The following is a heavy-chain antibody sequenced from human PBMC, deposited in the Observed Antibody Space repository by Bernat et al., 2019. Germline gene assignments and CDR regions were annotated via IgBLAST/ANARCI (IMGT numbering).Heavy chain of an antibody. CDR3: TRRQSQGGNSVRVNYYGMDV. V-gene: IGHV3-73*01. Sequence: VQLVESGGGLVQPGGSLKLSCAASGFTFSGSAMHWVRQASGKGLEWVGRIRSKANSYATAYAASVKGRFTISRDDSKNTAYLQMNSLKTEDTAVYYCTRRQSQGGNSVRVNYYGMDVWGQGTTVTVSS. CDR2: IRSKANSYAT. CDR1: GFTFSGSA. J-gene: IGHJ6*02. D-gene: IGHD4-23*01.